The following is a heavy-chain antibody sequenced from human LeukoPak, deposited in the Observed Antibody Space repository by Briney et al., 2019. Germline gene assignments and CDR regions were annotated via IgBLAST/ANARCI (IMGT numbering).Heavy chain of an antibody. V-gene: IGHV4-34*01. Sequence: SETLSLICAVYGGSFSGYYWSWIRQPPGKGLEWIGEINHSGSTNYNPSLKSRVTISVDTPKNQFSLKLSSVTAADTAVYYCARGKQWLVHFFDYWGQGTLVTVSS. CDR1: GGSFSGYY. CDR3: ARGKQWLVHFFDY. CDR2: INHSGST. D-gene: IGHD6-19*01. J-gene: IGHJ4*02.